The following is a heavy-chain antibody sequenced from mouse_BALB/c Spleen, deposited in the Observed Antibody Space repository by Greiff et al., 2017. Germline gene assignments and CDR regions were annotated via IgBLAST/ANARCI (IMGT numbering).Heavy chain of an antibody. CDR2: INPSTGYT. CDR3: ARSGFITSD. Sequence: VQLLESGAELAKPGASVKMSCKASGYTFTSYWMHWVKQSPGQGLEWIGYINPSTGYTEYNQKFKDKATLTADKSSSTAYMQLSSLTSEDSAVYYCARSGFITSDWGQGTLVTVSA. V-gene: IGHV1-7*01. J-gene: IGHJ3*01. CDR1: GYTFTSYW. D-gene: IGHD1-1*01.